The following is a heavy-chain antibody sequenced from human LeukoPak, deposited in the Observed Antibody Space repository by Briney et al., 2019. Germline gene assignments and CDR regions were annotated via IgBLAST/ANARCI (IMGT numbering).Heavy chain of an antibody. J-gene: IGHJ4*02. Sequence: ASVKVSCKASGGTFTSYAISWVRQAPGQGLEWMGRIIPIFGTANYAQKFQGRVTITAGESTSTAYMELSSLRSKDTAVYYCARLTTEYYYDSSGYSPFDYWGQGTLVTVSS. CDR2: IIPIFGTA. CDR3: ARLTTEYYYDSSGYSPFDY. CDR1: GGTFTSYA. D-gene: IGHD3-22*01. V-gene: IGHV1-69*13.